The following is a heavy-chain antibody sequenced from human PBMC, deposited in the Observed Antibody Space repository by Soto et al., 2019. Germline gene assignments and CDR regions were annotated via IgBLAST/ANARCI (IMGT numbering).Heavy chain of an antibody. D-gene: IGHD3-10*01. J-gene: IGHJ4*02. CDR3: ARHGERSFDY. CDR2: GSSGSNT. V-gene: IGHV3-23*01. CDR1: GFTLSNYP. Sequence: EVQLLESGGGLIHPGGSLRLSCVASGFTLSNYPMSWVRQAPGKGLEWVSAGSSGSNTYYADSVKGRFTISRDNSKNTEYLQMKSLRVEDTAIYYCARHGERSFDYWGQGTLVTVSS.